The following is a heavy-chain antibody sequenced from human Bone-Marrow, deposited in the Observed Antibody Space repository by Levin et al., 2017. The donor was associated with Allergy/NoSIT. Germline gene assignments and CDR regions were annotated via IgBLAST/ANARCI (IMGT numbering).Heavy chain of an antibody. CDR1: GDSLTSHY. CDR2: IYYGGRT. J-gene: IGHJ4*02. D-gene: IGHD6-13*01. V-gene: IGHV4-59*11. Sequence: GSLRLSCTVSGDSLTSHYWSWIRQSPGKGLEWIGFIYYGGRTNYNPSLKSRVRISVDTSKNQFSLRLATVTAADMAVYYCAKVDSSSWNPPEYYFDCWGQGALVAVSS. CDR3: AKVDSSSWNPPEYYFDC.